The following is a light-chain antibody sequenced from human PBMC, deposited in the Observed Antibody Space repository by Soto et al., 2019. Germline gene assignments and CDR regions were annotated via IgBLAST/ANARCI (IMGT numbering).Light chain of an antibody. CDR3: T. CDR1: QSVSSSY. V-gene: IGKV3-20*01. J-gene: IGKJ1*01. Sequence: EIVLTQSPGTLSLSPGERATLSCRASQSVSSSYLAWYQQKPGQAPRLLIYGASSRATGIPDRFSGSGSGTDFTLTISRLEPEDFAVYLRTFGQGTKVEIK. CDR2: GAS.